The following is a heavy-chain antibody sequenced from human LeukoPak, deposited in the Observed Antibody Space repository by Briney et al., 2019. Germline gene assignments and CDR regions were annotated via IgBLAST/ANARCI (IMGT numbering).Heavy chain of an antibody. CDR2: ISGSAHKI. V-gene: IGHV3-23*01. Sequence: GGSLRLSCVASGITYSNYAVSWVRQAPEKGLDWVSVISGSAHKIRYADSVKGRFTISRDNSENIVYLQMNNLRVEDTAVYYCAGRRTGYSSGYGHWGQGTLVTVSS. CDR3: AGRRTGYSSGYGH. J-gene: IGHJ4*02. D-gene: IGHD5-18*01. CDR1: GITYSNYA.